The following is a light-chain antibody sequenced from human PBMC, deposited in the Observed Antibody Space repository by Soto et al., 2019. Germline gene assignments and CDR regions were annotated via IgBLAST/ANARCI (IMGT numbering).Light chain of an antibody. CDR1: QSVSNNY. J-gene: IGKJ4*01. Sequence: EIVFTQSPGTLSLSPGERATLSCRASQSVSNNYLAWYQQKPGQAPRLLIYDASSRETGIPDRFSGGGAGTEFTLTISRLEPEDFAVYYCQQFSSYPLTFGGGTKVDIK. CDR2: DAS. CDR3: QQFSSYPLT. V-gene: IGKV3-20*01.